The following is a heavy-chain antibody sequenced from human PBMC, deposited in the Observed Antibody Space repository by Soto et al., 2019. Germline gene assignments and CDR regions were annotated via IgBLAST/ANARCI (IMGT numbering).Heavy chain of an antibody. CDR3: ASSNDSSGYYYGGFDY. V-gene: IGHV4-31*03. CDR1: GGSISSGGYY. Sequence: PSETLSLTCTVSGGSISSGGYYWSWIRQHPGKGLEWIGYIYYSGSTYYNPSLKSRVTISVDTSKNQFSLKLSSVTAADTAVYYCASSNDSSGYYYGGFDYWGQGTLVTVSS. CDR2: IYYSGST. J-gene: IGHJ4*02. D-gene: IGHD3-22*01.